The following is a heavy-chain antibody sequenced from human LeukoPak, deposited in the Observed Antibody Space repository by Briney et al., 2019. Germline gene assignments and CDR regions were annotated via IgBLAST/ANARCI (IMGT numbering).Heavy chain of an antibody. CDR1: GGSISSGGYY. CDR2: IYHSGST. Sequence: PSQTLSLTCTVSGGSISSGGYYWRWIRQPPGKGLEWIGYIYHSGSTYYNPSLKSRVTISVDRSKNQFSLKLSSVTAADTAVYYCARATGWFDPWGQGTLVTVSS. J-gene: IGHJ5*02. CDR3: ARATGWFDP. V-gene: IGHV4-30-2*01. D-gene: IGHD2-8*02.